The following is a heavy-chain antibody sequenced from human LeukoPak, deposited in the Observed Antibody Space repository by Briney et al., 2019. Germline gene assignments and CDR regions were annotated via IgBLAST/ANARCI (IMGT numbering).Heavy chain of an antibody. V-gene: IGHV3-7*01. CDR3: ASVVPADTSPYYYYLDV. CDR2: IKQDGSEK. CDR1: GFTFSSYW. J-gene: IGHJ6*03. Sequence: GGSLRLSCAASGFTFSSYWMSWVRQAPGKGLEWVANIKQDGSEKYYVDSVKGRFTISRDNAKNSLYLQMNSLRAEDTAVYYCASVVPADTSPYYYYLDVWGKGTTVTVSS. D-gene: IGHD2-2*01.